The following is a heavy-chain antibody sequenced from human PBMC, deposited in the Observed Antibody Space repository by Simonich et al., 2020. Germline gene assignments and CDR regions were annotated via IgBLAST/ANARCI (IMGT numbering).Heavy chain of an antibody. CDR3: ARSRYCTNGVCYNWFDP. J-gene: IGHJ5*02. D-gene: IGHD2-8*01. V-gene: IGHV1-8*02. CDR2: INPNRGNT. Sequence: QVQLVQSGAEVKKPGASVKVSCKASGYTFTSYDIHWARQATGQGLGGMRWINPNRGNTDYAQKFQGRVTITRNTSISTAYMELSSLRSEDTAVYYCARSRYCTNGVCYNWFDPWGQGTLVTVSS. CDR1: GYTFTSYD.